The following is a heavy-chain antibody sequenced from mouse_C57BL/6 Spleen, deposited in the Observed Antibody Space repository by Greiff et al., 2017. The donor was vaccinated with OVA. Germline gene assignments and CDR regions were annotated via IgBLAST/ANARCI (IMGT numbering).Heavy chain of an antibody. V-gene: IGHV1-82*01. J-gene: IGHJ4*01. Sequence: VQRVESGPELVKPGASVKISCKASGYAFSSSWMNWVKQRPGKGLEWIGRIYPGDGDTNYNGKFKGKATLTADKSSSTAYMQLSSLTSEDSAVYFCARFDYGSNAMDYWGQGTSVTVSS. D-gene: IGHD1-1*01. CDR1: GYAFSSSW. CDR2: IYPGDGDT. CDR3: ARFDYGSNAMDY.